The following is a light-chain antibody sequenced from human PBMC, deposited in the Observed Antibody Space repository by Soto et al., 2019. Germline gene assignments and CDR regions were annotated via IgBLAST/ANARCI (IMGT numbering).Light chain of an antibody. J-gene: IGKJ1*01. CDR1: QSISSW. V-gene: IGKV1-5*01. CDR2: DAS. Sequence: DIQVTQTHTTLSASVVDRVTFTCRASQSISSWLAWYQQKPGKAPKLLLYDASTLQSGVPSRFSGSGSGTDFTLTISCLHPDDFATYYCLQYTTYPCTFGQGTKVDIK. CDR3: LQYTTYPCT.